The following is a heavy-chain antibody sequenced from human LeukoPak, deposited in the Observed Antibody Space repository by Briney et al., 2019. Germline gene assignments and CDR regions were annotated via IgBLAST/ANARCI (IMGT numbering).Heavy chain of an antibody. D-gene: IGHD3-16*01. J-gene: IGHJ3*02. Sequence: SETLSLTCTVPGGSISSYYGSWIRQPPGKGLEWMGYLYYSGSTNYNPSLKSRVTISVDTSKNQFSLKLSSVTAADTAVYSCAKAHYAISTAAFDIWGQGTMVTVSS. CDR2: LYYSGST. CDR3: AKAHYAISTAAFDI. V-gene: IGHV4-59*01. CDR1: GGSISSYY.